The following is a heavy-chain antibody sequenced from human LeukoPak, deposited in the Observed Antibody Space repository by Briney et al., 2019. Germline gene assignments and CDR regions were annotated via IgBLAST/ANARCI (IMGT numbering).Heavy chain of an antibody. CDR3: ARVSRDGYNSRTFDY. CDR1: GFTFSSYS. V-gene: IGHV3-21*01. J-gene: IGHJ4*02. Sequence: PGGSLTLSCAASGFTFSSYSMNWVRQAPGKGLEWVSSISSSSSYIYYADSVKGRFTISRDNAKNSLYLQMNSLRAEDTAVYYCARVSRDGYNSRTFDYWGQGTLVTVSS. D-gene: IGHD5-24*01. CDR2: ISSSSSYI.